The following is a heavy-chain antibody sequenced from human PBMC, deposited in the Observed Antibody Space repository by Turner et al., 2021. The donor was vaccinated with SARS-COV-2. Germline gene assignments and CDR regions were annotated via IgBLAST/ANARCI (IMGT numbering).Heavy chain of an antibody. CDR3: AREPRSNFGVFISGWFDP. CDR2: SNPKSGDT. Sequence: QVHLVQSGAEVKTPGASVKVSCKTSGNIFTGAYFHWVRQAPGQGLEWMGWSNPKSGDTIYGQKFQGRVTMTWDRSISTAYMEMRNLRPDDAAVYYCAREPRSNFGVFISGWFDPWGQGTVVTVSS. V-gene: IGHV1-2*02. D-gene: IGHD3-3*01. J-gene: IGHJ5*02. CDR1: GNIFTGAY.